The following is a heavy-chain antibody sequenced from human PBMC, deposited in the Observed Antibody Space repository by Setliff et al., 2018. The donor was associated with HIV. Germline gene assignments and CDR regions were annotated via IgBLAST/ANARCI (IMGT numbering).Heavy chain of an antibody. V-gene: IGHV4-34*01. CDR2: INRAGKS. CDR1: GVSAHF. CDR3: VRVQNSGCGDL. J-gene: IGHJ5*02. Sequence: ASETLSLTCGFPGVSAHFWNWIRQPPGEGLEWIGEINRAGKSDYNPSLRGRVTISMDTSKDEISLRLTSETAADTAVYYCVRVQNSGCGDLWGQGTLVTVSS. D-gene: IGHD6-25*01.